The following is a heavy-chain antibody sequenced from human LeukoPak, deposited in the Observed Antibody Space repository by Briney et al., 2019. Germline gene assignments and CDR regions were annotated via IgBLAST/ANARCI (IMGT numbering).Heavy chain of an antibody. CDR1: GYTLTSYY. J-gene: IGHJ4*02. Sequence: AASVKVSCKASGYTLTSYYMHWVRQAPGQGLEWVGIINPSGGSTSYAQKFQGRVTMTRDTSTGTVYMELSSLRSEDTAVYYCARAGSGRESYFDYWGQGTLVTVSS. V-gene: IGHV1-46*01. CDR2: INPSGGST. CDR3: ARAGSGRESYFDY. D-gene: IGHD3-10*01.